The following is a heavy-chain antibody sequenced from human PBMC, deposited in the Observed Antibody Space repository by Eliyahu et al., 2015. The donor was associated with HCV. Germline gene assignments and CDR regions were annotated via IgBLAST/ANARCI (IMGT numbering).Heavy chain of an antibody. D-gene: IGHD4-17*01. V-gene: IGHV1-69*02. CDR3: ARTPEGDYDYYFDY. CDR2: IIPILGVA. J-gene: IGHJ4*02. CDR1: GGTFSSYA. Sequence: QVQLVQSGAEVKKPGSSVKVSCEASGGTFSSYAFAWVRQAPGQGLEWIGRIIPILGVANYAQRFQGRVTITADRSTSTAYMELSSLRSEDTAVYYCARTPEGDYDYYFDYWGQGTLVAVSS.